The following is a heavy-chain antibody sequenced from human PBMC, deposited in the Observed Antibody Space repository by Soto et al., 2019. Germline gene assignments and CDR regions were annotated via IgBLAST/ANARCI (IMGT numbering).Heavy chain of an antibody. D-gene: IGHD4-4*01. V-gene: IGHV1-18*01. CDR2: ITAFNGDT. CDR1: GYSFTSYG. J-gene: IGHJ5*02. CDR3: ARDLSSPSDYKELVDNWCDP. Sequence: QVQLVQSGAEVKEPGASVKVSCKASGYSFTSYGISWVRQAPGQGLEWMGWITAFNGDTNYAQRFQDRVTMTTDTSTSTAYMELRSLRSDETAVYYCARDLSSPSDYKELVDNWCDPWGQGTLVTVSS.